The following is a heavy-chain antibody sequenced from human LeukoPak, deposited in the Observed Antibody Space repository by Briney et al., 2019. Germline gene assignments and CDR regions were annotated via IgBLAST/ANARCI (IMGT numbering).Heavy chain of an antibody. CDR3: ARDLGDSSGYARHHSYFDY. V-gene: IGHV3-30-3*01. D-gene: IGHD3-22*01. J-gene: IGHJ4*02. CDR2: ISYDGSNK. Sequence: GGSLRLSCAASGFTFSSYAMHWVRQAPGKGLEWVAVISYDGSNKYYADSVKGRFTISRDNSKNTLYLQMNSLRAEDTAVYYCARDLGDSSGYARHHSYFDYWGQGTLVTVSS. CDR1: GFTFSSYA.